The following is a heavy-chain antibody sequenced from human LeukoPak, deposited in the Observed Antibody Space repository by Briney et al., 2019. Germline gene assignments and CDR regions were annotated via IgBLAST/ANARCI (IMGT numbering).Heavy chain of an antibody. Sequence: ASVKVSCKASGYTFTSYGISWVRQAPGQGLEWMGWISAYNGNTNYAQKLQGRVTMTTDTSTSTAYMELRSLRSDDTAVYYCARGRPRGSHYYDSSGYDAFDIWGQGTMVTVSS. D-gene: IGHD3-22*01. J-gene: IGHJ3*02. CDR2: ISAYNGNT. CDR3: ARGRPRGSHYYDSSGYDAFDI. V-gene: IGHV1-18*01. CDR1: GYTFTSYG.